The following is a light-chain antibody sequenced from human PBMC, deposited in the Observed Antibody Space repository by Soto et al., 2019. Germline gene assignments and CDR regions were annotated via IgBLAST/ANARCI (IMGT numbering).Light chain of an antibody. J-gene: IGKJ1*01. CDR2: QTS. V-gene: IGKV3-11*01. Sequence: EIVLTQSPATLSSFPGDRVTLSCRASQYINTRLAWYQHRPGQAPRHLIYQTSIRAAGIPARFSASGSVTDFTLTISDVQPEDFALYYCHQRQSWPRTFGQGTKVDIK. CDR1: QYINTR. CDR3: HQRQSWPRT.